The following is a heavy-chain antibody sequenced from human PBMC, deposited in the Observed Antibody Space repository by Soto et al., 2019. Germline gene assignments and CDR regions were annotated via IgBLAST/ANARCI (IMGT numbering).Heavy chain of an antibody. J-gene: IGHJ1*01. CDR3: AKDLRYSSGWSSVPEYFQH. V-gene: IGHV3-23*01. D-gene: IGHD6-19*01. CDR1: GFTFSSYA. Sequence: GGSLRLSCAASGFTFSSYAMSWVRQAPGKGLEWVSAISGSGGSTYYADSVKGRFTISRDNSKNTLYLQMNSLRAEDTAVYYCAKDLRYSSGWSSVPEYFQHWGQGTLVTVSS. CDR2: ISGSGGST.